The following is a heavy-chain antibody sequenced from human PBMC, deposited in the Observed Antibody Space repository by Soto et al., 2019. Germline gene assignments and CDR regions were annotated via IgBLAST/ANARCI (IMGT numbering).Heavy chain of an antibody. V-gene: IGHV5-51*01. Sequence: GGSLRLSCKGSGYSFTSYWIGWVRQMPGKGLEWMGIIYPGDSEIRYSPSFQGQVTISADKSISTAYLQWSSLEASDTAMYYCARGLLHHYYGMDVWGQGTTVTVSS. CDR3: ARGLLHHYYGMDV. CDR1: GYSFTSYW. CDR2: IYPGDSEI. D-gene: IGHD4-17*01. J-gene: IGHJ6*02.